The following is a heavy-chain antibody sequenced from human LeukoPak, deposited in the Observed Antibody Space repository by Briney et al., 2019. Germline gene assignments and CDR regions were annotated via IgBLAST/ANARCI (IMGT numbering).Heavy chain of an antibody. CDR1: GFTFSSYD. CDR3: ARGWYYYDSSGQGELDY. CDR2: IGTAGDT. V-gene: IGHV3-13*01. J-gene: IGHJ4*02. D-gene: IGHD3-22*01. Sequence: GGSLRLSCAASGFTFSSYDMHWVRQATGKGLEWVSAIGTAGDTYYPGSVKGRFTISRENAKNSLYLQMNSLRAGDTAVYYCARGWYYYDSSGQGELDYWGQGTLVTVSS.